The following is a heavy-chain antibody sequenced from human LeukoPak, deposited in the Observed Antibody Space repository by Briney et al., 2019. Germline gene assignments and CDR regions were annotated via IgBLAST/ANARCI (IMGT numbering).Heavy chain of an antibody. CDR2: INPSGGST. D-gene: IGHD3-22*01. V-gene: IGHV1-46*01. CDR3: ARAGYDSSGYYSY. J-gene: IGHJ4*02. CDR1: GYTFTNYY. Sequence: ASVKVSCKASGYTFTNYYMHWMRHSPGQGLEWVGIINPSGGSTSYAQKFQGRVTMTRDTSTSTVYMELSSLRSDDTAVYYCARAGYDSSGYYSYWGQGTLVTVSS.